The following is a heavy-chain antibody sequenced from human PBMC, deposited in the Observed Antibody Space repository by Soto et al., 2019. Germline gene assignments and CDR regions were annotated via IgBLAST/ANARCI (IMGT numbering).Heavy chain of an antibody. D-gene: IGHD2-15*01. CDR3: AKLDHRGVVAAYFDY. CDR1: GFTFSSYA. CDR2: ISGSGGST. J-gene: IGHJ4*02. V-gene: IGHV3-23*01. Sequence: PGGSLRLSCAASGFTFSSYAMSWVRQAPGKGLEWVSAISGSGGSTYYADSVKGRFTISRDSSKNTLYLQMNSLRAEDTAVYYCAKLDHRGVVAAYFDYWGQGTLVTVSS.